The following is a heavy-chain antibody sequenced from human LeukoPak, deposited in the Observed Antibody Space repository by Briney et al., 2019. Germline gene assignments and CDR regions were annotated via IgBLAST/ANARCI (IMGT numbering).Heavy chain of an antibody. Sequence: ASVKVSCKASGGTFSGYAISWVRQAPGQGLEWMGGIIPIFGTANYAQKFQGRVTITADESTSTAYMELSSLRSEDTAVYYCASFYDSSGYYHLDYWGQGTLVTVSS. V-gene: IGHV1-69*13. CDR2: IIPIFGTA. CDR3: ASFYDSSGYYHLDY. CDR1: GGTFSGYA. D-gene: IGHD3-22*01. J-gene: IGHJ4*02.